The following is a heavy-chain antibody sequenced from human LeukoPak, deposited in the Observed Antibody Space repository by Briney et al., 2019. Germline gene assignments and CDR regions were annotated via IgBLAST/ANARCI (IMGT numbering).Heavy chain of an antibody. Sequence: GGSLRLSCAASGFTFNNYAMSWVRQAPGKGLEWVSAIGGSGGLTYYADSVKGRFTISRDNSKNTLFLQMNSLRAEDTAVYHCAKDLRDLLGPTHVWGQGTTVTVSS. CDR2: IGGSGGLT. V-gene: IGHV3-23*01. CDR1: GFTFNNYA. J-gene: IGHJ6*02. CDR3: AKDLRDLLGPTHV. D-gene: IGHD1-26*01.